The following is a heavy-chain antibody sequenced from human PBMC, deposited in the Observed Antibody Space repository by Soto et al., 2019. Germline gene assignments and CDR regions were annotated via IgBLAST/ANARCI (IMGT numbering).Heavy chain of an antibody. CDR3: ARDFRPQNAVSTLNFEY. CDR1: GYSFTNYG. D-gene: IGHD6-19*01. V-gene: IGHV1-18*01. CDR2: ISAYNGNT. Sequence: VRLVQSGAEVRKPGASVKVSCKASGYSFTNYGISWVRQAPGQGLEWMGWISAYNGNTKFAQKVQGRVTMATYTSTTTAYMELRSLRSDDTAVYYCARDFRPQNAVSTLNFEYLGQGTLVTVSS. J-gene: IGHJ4*02.